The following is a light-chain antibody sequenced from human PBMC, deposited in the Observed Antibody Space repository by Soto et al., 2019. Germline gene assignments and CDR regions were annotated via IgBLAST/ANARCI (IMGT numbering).Light chain of an antibody. V-gene: IGKV1-27*01. Sequence: DIQMTQSPSSLSASVGDRVTITCRASQGISNYLAWYQQKPGKVPKLLIYAASTLQSGFPSRFSGSGSGTEVTLTISSLQPEDVAIYYCQKYNSVPRTFGPGTKGDIK. CDR2: AAS. CDR1: QGISNY. J-gene: IGKJ3*01. CDR3: QKYNSVPRT.